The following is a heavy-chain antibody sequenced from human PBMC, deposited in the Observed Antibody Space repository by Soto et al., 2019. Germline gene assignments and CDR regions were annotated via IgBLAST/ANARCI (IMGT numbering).Heavy chain of an antibody. CDR2: ISAYNGNT. Sequence: ASVKVSCKASGYTFTSYGISWVRQAPGQGLEWMGWISAYNGNTNYAQKLQGRVTMTTDTSTSTAYMELRRLRSDDTAVYDCARSGSSSWYFYFDYWGQGTLVTVSS. J-gene: IGHJ4*02. V-gene: IGHV1-18*01. CDR3: ARSGSSSWYFYFDY. D-gene: IGHD6-13*01. CDR1: GYTFTSYG.